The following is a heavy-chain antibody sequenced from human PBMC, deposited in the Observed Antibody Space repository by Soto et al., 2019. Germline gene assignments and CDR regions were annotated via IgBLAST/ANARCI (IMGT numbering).Heavy chain of an antibody. J-gene: IGHJ4*02. Sequence: QVQLVQSGAEVKKPGASVKVSCTASGYTFTSYGIIWVRQAPGQGLEWMGWISAYNGNTNYAQKLQGRVTMTTDTSTSTADMELRSLRSDDTAVYYCARGLGYCISTSCQIFDYWGQGTLVTVSA. D-gene: IGHD2-2*01. CDR1: GYTFTSYG. CDR3: ARGLGYCISTSCQIFDY. V-gene: IGHV1-18*01. CDR2: ISAYNGNT.